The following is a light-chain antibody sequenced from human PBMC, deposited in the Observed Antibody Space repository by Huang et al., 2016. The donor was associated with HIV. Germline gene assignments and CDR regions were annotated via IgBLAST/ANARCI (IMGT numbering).Light chain of an antibody. Sequence: VTITCRASQDIDNYLAWYQQKPGKVTKLLIFAASALKSGVPPRFSGSGSGTHFSLNISSLQPEDLATYYCQKYNSAPITFGQGTRLEI. CDR3: QKYNSAPIT. CDR1: QDIDNY. J-gene: IGKJ5*01. V-gene: IGKV1-27*01. CDR2: AAS.